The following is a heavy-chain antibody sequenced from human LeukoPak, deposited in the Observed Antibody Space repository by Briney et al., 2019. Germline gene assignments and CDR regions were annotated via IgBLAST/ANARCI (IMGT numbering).Heavy chain of an antibody. Sequence: LTGRSLRLSCSTSGFTFGDYAMSWVRQAPGKGLEWVGFIQAKAYGGATIYAASVNGRFSISRDDSQSIANLQMNDLKTEDTAVYYCTRAPHPRCSSSGCYLDYWGQGTLVTVSS. CDR1: GFTFGDYA. CDR3: TRAPHPRCSSSGCYLDY. J-gene: IGHJ4*02. V-gene: IGHV3-49*04. D-gene: IGHD2-2*01. CDR2: IQAKAYGGAT.